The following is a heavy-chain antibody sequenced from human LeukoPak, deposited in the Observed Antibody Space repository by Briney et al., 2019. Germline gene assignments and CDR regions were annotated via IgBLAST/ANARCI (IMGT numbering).Heavy chain of an antibody. V-gene: IGHV6-1*01. CDR2: TYYRSRWYS. CDR1: GDSVSSNSAA. D-gene: IGHD5-18*01. CDR3: ARTGYGPQYYFDY. J-gene: IGHJ4*02. Sequence: SQTLSLTCAISGDSVSSNSAAWNWIRQSPTRGLEWLGRTYYRSRWYSDSARSVRSRITVNQDTSKNQFSLQLNSVTPEDTAVYFCARTGYGPQYYFDYWGQGSLVTVSS.